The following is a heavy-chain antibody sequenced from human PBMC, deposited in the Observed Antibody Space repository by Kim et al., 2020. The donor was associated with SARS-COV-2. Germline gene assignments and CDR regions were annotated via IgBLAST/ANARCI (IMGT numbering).Heavy chain of an antibody. CDR3: ARGDYYTGNAFVDF. J-gene: IGHJ4*02. D-gene: IGHD3-10*01. Sequence: ASVKVSCKASGYTFTKYFLYWVRQAPGQGLEWMGMMSPTGDTTASAQNFHDRLTMTRDTSTSTAFMELGSLTSGDSAVYYCARGDYYTGNAFVDFWGQGTLVTVSS. V-gene: IGHV1-46*01. CDR1: GYTFTKYF. CDR2: MSPTGDTT.